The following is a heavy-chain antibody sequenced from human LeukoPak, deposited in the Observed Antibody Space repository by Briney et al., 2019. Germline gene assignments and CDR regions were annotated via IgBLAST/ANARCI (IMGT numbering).Heavy chain of an antibody. D-gene: IGHD2-15*01. CDR2: IYYSGST. CDR3: ARVTYCSGGSCYDSDNWFDP. J-gene: IGHJ5*02. CDR1: GGSISSYY. V-gene: IGHV4-59*01. Sequence: PSETLSLTCTVSGGSISSYYWGWIRQPPGKGLEWIGYIYYSGSTNYNPSLKSRVTISVDTSKNQFSLKLSSVTAADTAVYYCARVTYCSGGSCYDSDNWFDPWGQGTLVTVSS.